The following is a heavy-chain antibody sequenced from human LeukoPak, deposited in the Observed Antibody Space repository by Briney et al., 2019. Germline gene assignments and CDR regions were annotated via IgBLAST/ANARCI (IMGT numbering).Heavy chain of an antibody. V-gene: IGHV3-72*01. Sequence: GGSLRLSCAASGFTFSSYATSWVRQAPGKGLEWVGRTRTKANSYTTEYAASVKGRFSISRDDSKNSLYLQMNSLKTEDTAVYYCARVGRYFDAFDIWGQGTMVTVSS. J-gene: IGHJ3*02. CDR1: GFTFSSYA. CDR3: ARVGRYFDAFDI. D-gene: IGHD1-26*01. CDR2: TRTKANSYTT.